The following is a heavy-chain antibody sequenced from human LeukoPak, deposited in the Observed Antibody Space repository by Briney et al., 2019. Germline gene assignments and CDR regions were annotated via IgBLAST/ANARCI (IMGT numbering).Heavy chain of an antibody. CDR2: IYSGGST. D-gene: IGHD3-16*02. CDR3: ARERHLYYHYVWGSYRYFDY. CDR1: GFTVSSNY. V-gene: IGHV3-66*01. Sequence: GGSLRLSCAASGFTVSSNYMSWVRQAPGKGLEWVSVIYSGGSTYYADSVKGRFTISRDNSKNTLYLQMNSLRAEDTAVYYCARERHLYYHYVWGSYRYFDYWGQGTLVTVSS. J-gene: IGHJ4*02.